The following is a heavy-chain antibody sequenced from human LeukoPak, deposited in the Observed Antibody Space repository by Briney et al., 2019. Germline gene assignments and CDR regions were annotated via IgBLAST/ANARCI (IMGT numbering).Heavy chain of an antibody. J-gene: IGHJ4*02. CDR3: AREREMATISPLVY. Sequence: AVTVSFKASGGTFIIYAMSWVGQAPGQGREWMGRIIPIFGIANYAQKFQGRVTITADKSTSTAYIELSSLRSEDTAVYYCAREREMATISPLVYWGQGTLVTVSS. CDR1: GGTFIIYA. D-gene: IGHD5-24*01. V-gene: IGHV1-69*04. CDR2: IIPIFGIA.